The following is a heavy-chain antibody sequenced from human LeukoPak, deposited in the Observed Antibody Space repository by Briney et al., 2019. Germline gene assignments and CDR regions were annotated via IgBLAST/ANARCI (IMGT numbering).Heavy chain of an antibody. CDR2: ISGSGGDT. D-gene: IGHD3-10*01. V-gene: IGHV3-23*01. CDR1: GFSFNNYA. J-gene: IGHJ4*02. Sequence: GGSLRLSCAASGFSFNNYAMSWVRQAPGKGLEWVSSISGSGGDTYYADSVKGRFTISRDNSKNTLFLQMNSLRADDTAVYYCAKYYYHSRSYWDYWGQGTLVTVSS. CDR3: AKYYYHSRSYWDY.